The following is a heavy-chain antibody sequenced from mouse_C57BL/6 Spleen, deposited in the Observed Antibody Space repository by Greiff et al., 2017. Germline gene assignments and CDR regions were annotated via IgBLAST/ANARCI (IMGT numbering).Heavy chain of an antibody. CDR2: ISYDGSN. CDR1: GYSITSGYY. J-gene: IGHJ4*01. Sequence: DVQLQESGPGLVKPSQSLSLTCSVTGYSITSGYYWNWIRQFPGNKLEWMGYISYDGSNNYNPSLKNRISITRDTSKNQFFLKLNSVTTEDTATYYCARGEGFFPMDYWGQGTSGTVSS. V-gene: IGHV3-6*01. CDR3: ARGEGFFPMDY.